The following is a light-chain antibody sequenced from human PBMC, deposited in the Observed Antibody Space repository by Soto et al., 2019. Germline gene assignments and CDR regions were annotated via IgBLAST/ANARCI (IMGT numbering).Light chain of an antibody. CDR3: QQYGVSMFT. V-gene: IGKV3-20*01. CDR2: GAS. CDR1: QSVRDGY. J-gene: IGKJ2*01. Sequence: DIVLTQSPGTLSLSPGERAILSCRASQSVRDGYLAWYQQKPGQAPRLFIYGASARATGIPDRFSGSGSGTDFTLTISGLEPEDFAVYYCQQYGVSMFTFGQGAKLEIK.